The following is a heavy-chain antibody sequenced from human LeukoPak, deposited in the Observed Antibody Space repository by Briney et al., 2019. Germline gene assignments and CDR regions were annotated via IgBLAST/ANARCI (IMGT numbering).Heavy chain of an antibody. V-gene: IGHV3-20*04. CDR2: INWNGGST. CDR3: ARARYGDYTLYFQH. CDR1: GSTFDDYG. Sequence: GGSLRLSCAASGSTFDDYGMSWVRQAPGKGLEWVSGINWNGGSTGYADSVKGRFTISRDNAKNSLYLQMNSLRAEDTALYYCARARYGDYTLYFQHWGQGTLVTVSS. J-gene: IGHJ1*01. D-gene: IGHD4-17*01.